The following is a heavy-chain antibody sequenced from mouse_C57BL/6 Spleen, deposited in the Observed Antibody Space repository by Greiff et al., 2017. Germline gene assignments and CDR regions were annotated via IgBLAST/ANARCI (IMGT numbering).Heavy chain of an antibody. CDR1: GYSITSGYY. Sequence: EVQLQESGPGLVKPSQSLSLTCSVTGYSITSGYYWNWIRQFPGNKLEWMGYISYDGSNNYNPSLKNRISITRDTSKNQFFLKLNSVTTEDTATYYCARDRNYPFYWYFDVWGTGTTVTVSS. CDR3: ARDRNYPFYWYFDV. D-gene: IGHD2-5*01. J-gene: IGHJ1*03. CDR2: ISYDGSN. V-gene: IGHV3-6*01.